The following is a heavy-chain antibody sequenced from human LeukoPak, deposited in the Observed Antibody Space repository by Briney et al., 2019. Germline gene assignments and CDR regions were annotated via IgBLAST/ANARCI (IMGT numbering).Heavy chain of an antibody. CDR2: IIPILGIA. CDR1: GGTFSIYA. CDR3: ATKRGYSYGYVDY. V-gene: IGHV1-69*04. D-gene: IGHD5-18*01. Sequence: SVKVSSKASGGTFSIYAISWVRQAPGQGLEWMGRIIPILGIANYAQKFQGRVTITADQSTSTAYMELSSLRSEDTAVYYCATKRGYSYGYVDYWGQGTLVTVSS. J-gene: IGHJ4*02.